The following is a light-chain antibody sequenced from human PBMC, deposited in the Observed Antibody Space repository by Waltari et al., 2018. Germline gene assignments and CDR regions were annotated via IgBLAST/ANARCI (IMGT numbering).Light chain of an antibody. V-gene: IGKV2-28*01. CDR1: QSLLHSNGYNY. CDR3: MQALQTPWT. CDR2: LGS. J-gene: IGKJ1*01. Sequence: DIVMTQSPLSLPVTPGEPAPISCRSNQSLLHSNGYNYFGLYLPKSWQSPQLLIFLGSNRASGVSDRFSGSASDTDFTLKISRVEASDVGVYYCMQALQTPWTFGQGTKVEIK.